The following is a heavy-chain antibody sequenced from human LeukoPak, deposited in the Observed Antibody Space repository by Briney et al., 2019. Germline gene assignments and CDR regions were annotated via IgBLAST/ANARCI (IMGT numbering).Heavy chain of an antibody. J-gene: IGHJ4*02. Sequence: GGSRRLSCAASGFTFSSYAMSWVRQAPGKGLEWVSAISGSGGSTYYADSVKGRFTISRDNSKNTLYLQMNSLRAEDTAVYYCASDYYDSSGPFYFDYWGQGTLVTVSS. D-gene: IGHD3-22*01. CDR3: ASDYYDSSGPFYFDY. CDR2: ISGSGGST. V-gene: IGHV3-23*01. CDR1: GFTFSSYA.